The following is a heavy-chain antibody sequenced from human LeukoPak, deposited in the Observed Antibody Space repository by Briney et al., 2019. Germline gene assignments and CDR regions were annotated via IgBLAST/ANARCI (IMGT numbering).Heavy chain of an antibody. CDR1: GLIVSSNY. J-gene: IGHJ3*02. CDR2: IYGGGSI. Sequence: GGSLRLSCAASGLIVSSNYMTWVRQAPGKGLEWVSVIYGGGSIYYADSVKGRFTISRDNSRNTLYLQMNSLRAEDTAVYYCARALNGFDIWGPGTLVTVSS. CDR3: ARALNGFDI. V-gene: IGHV3-53*01.